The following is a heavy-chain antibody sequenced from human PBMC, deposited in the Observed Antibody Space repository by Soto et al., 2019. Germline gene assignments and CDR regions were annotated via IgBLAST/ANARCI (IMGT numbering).Heavy chain of an antibody. J-gene: IGHJ6*02. CDR3: ARGVISSRDPTDYYYGMDV. D-gene: IGHD2-15*01. CDR2: INHSGST. V-gene: IGHV4-34*01. Sequence: QVQLQQWGAGLLKPSETLSLTCAVYGGSFSGYYWSWIRQPPGKWLEWIGEINHSGSTNYNPSLKSRVTISVDTSKNQFSLKLSSVTAADTAVYYCARGVISSRDPTDYYYGMDVWGQGTTVTVSS. CDR1: GGSFSGYY.